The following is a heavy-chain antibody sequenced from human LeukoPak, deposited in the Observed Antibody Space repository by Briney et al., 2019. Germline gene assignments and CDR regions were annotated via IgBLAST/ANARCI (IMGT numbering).Heavy chain of an antibody. V-gene: IGHV4-4*02. CDR2: IYHSGST. CDR3: ARTSGSSTGVAFDI. J-gene: IGHJ3*02. D-gene: IGHD1-26*01. CDR1: GGSISSSNW. Sequence: ETLSLTCAVSGGSISSSNWWSWVRQPPGKGQEWIGEIYHSGSTNYNPSLKSRVTISVDKSKNQFSLKLSSVTAADTAVYYCARTSGSSTGVAFDIWGQGTMVTVSS.